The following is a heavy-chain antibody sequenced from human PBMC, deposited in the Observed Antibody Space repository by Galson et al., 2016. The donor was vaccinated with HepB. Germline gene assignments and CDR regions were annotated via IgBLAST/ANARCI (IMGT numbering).Heavy chain of an antibody. Sequence: SLRLSCAGSGLTFSKGWMNWVRQAPGKGLEWVGRIKSKSDGGTIDYAAPVKGRFTISRDDSKNMAYLQMNSLKNEDTGVYYCTTAGGISWPPYWGQGTLVTVSS. CDR1: GLTFSKGW. J-gene: IGHJ4*02. D-gene: IGHD6-13*01. CDR3: TTAGGISWPPY. V-gene: IGHV3-15*07. CDR2: IKSKSDGGTI.